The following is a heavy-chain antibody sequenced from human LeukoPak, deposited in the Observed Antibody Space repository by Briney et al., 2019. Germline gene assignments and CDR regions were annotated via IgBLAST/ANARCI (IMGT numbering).Heavy chain of an antibody. V-gene: IGHV1-18*01. CDR1: GYTFTSYG. D-gene: IGHD5-18*01. CDR3: ARDRDIQPSGYGMDV. CDR2: ISAYNGNT. J-gene: IGHJ6*02. Sequence: GASVKVSCKASGYTFTSYGISWVRQAPGQGLEWMGWISAYNGNTNYAQKLQGRVTMTTDTSTSTAYMELRSLRSDDTAVYYCARDRDIQPSGYGMDVWGQGTTVTVSS.